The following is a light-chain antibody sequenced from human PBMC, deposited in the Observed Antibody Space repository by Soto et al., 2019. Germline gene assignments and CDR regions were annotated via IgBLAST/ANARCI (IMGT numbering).Light chain of an antibody. Sequence: DIVMTQSPDSLAVSLGERATINCKSSQSVLYSSNNKNYLAWYQQKPGQPPKLLIYWASTRESGVPDRFSGSGSGTDVTRTISSLQAEDVAVYYCQQYYSTLWTFGQGTKVEIK. CDR1: QSVLYSSNNKNY. CDR2: WAS. V-gene: IGKV4-1*01. J-gene: IGKJ1*01. CDR3: QQYYSTLWT.